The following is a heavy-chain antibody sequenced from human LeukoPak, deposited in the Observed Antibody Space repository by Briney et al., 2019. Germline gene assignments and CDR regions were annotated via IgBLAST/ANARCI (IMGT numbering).Heavy chain of an antibody. Sequence: PGGSLRLSCAASGFTFSSYWMHWVRQAPGKGLVWVSRINSDGSSTSYADSVKGRFTISRDNAKNTLYLQMNSLRAEDTAVYYCARGGHYYDSSAYYGGTNFDCWGQGTQVTVSS. CDR3: ARGGHYYDSSAYYGGTNFDC. CDR2: INSDGSST. J-gene: IGHJ4*02. CDR1: GFTFSSYW. V-gene: IGHV3-74*01. D-gene: IGHD3-22*01.